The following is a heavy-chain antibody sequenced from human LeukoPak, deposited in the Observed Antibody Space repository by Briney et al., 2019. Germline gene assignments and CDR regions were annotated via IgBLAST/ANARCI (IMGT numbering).Heavy chain of an antibody. Sequence: GGSLRLSCAPSGFTISSYSMNWVRQAPGKGLEWVSYISSSRSYIYYADSVKGRFTISRDNAKNSLYLQMSSLRVEDTAVYYCAREHSGGGNYYDSSGYYRSFDYWGQGTPVTVSS. D-gene: IGHD3-22*01. CDR3: AREHSGGGNYYDSSGYYRSFDY. CDR1: GFTISSYS. J-gene: IGHJ4*02. CDR2: ISSSRSYI. V-gene: IGHV3-21*01.